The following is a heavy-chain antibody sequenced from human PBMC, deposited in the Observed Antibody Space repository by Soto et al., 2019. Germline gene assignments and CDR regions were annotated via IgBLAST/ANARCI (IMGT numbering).Heavy chain of an antibody. CDR3: ARDRYYDSTGYYDY. D-gene: IGHD3-22*01. CDR2: IYYSGST. CDR1: GGSITSYF. Sequence: ETLSLTCAVSGGSITSYFWSWIRQSPGKGLEWIGYIYYSGSTKYNPSLQSRVTMSVDTSKNQFSLKLSSVTAADTAMYYCARDRYYDSTGYYDYWGQGTLVTVSS. J-gene: IGHJ4*02. V-gene: IGHV4-59*01.